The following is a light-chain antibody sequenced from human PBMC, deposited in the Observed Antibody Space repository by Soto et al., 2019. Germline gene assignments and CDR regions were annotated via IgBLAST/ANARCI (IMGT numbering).Light chain of an antibody. CDR3: QQYNYYWT. CDR1: QSISTS. CDR2: KAS. Sequence: DIQMTQSPSTLSASVGDRVTITCRASQSISTSLAWYQQRPGKAPNLLIYKASSLESGVPSRFSGSGSGTEFTLTISSVQHDDFATYYCQQYNYYWTFGQGTKVEIK. V-gene: IGKV1-5*03. J-gene: IGKJ1*01.